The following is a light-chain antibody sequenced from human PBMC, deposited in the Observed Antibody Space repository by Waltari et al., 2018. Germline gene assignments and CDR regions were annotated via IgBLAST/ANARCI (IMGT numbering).Light chain of an antibody. V-gene: IGKV4-1*01. CDR3: QQYYSTPIT. CDR1: VINSTNIQNY. CDR2: CAS. J-gene: IGKJ5*01. Sequence: VINSTNIQNYVPWYLQKPGQPPQLLISCASTLEAEIPDRFSGSGSQTEFTLTISSLQAKNVAVYYCQQYYSTPITFSQETRIEI.